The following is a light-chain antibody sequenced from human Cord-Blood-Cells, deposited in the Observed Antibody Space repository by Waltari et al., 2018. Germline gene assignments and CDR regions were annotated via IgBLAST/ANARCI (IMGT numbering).Light chain of an antibody. CDR2: EGS. CDR3: CSYAGSSTWV. V-gene: IGLV2-23*01. CDR1: SSDVGSYNL. Sequence: QSALTQPASVSGSPGQSITISCTGTSSDVGSYNLVSWNQQHPGKAPKLMICEGSERPSGVSTRFSGSKSGNTASLTISGLQAEDEADYYCCSYAGSSTWVFGGGTKLTVL. J-gene: IGLJ3*02.